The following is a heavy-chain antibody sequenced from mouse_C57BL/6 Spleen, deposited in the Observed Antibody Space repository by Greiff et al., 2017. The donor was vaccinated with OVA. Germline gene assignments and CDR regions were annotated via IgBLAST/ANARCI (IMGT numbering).Heavy chain of an antibody. CDR1: GYAFTNYL. J-gene: IGHJ4*01. CDR3: AREGFTTVVAYYAMDY. D-gene: IGHD1-1*01. V-gene: IGHV1-54*01. Sequence: VQLQESGAELVRPGTSVKVSCKASGYAFTNYLIEWVKQRPGQGLEWLGVINPGSGGTNYNANFKGKATLTADKYSSTAYMQLSSLTAEDSAVDVCAREGFTTVVAYYAMDYWGQGTSVTVSS. CDR2: INPGSGGT.